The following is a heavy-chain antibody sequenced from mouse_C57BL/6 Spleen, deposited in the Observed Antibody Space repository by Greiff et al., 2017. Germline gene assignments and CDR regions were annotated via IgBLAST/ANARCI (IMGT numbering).Heavy chain of an antibody. CDR1: GFSLTSYG. CDR3: AKNGDPYYYAMDY. J-gene: IGHJ4*01. CDR2: IWRGGST. Sequence: QVQLQQSGPGLVQPSQSLSITCTVSGFSLTSYGVHWVRQSPGKGLAWLGVIWRGGSTDYNAAFLSRLSITKDNSKSQVFFKMNSLHADDTAIYYCAKNGDPYYYAMDYWGQGTSVTVSS. D-gene: IGHD2-10*01. V-gene: IGHV2-5*01.